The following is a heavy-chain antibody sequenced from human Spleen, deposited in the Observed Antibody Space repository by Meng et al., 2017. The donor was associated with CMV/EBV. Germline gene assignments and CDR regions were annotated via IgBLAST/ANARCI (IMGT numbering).Heavy chain of an antibody. J-gene: IGHJ5*02. Sequence: QGQLGQSGAEGKTPGSSWKVSCKASGGTFSSCAISWVRQAPGQGLEWMGGIIPIFGTANYAQKFQGRVTITADESTSTAYMELSSLRSEDTAVYYCARSITGNWFDPWGQGTLVTVSS. V-gene: IGHV1-69*12. CDR1: GGTFSSCA. CDR2: IIPIFGTA. CDR3: ARSITGNWFDP. D-gene: IGHD1-20*01.